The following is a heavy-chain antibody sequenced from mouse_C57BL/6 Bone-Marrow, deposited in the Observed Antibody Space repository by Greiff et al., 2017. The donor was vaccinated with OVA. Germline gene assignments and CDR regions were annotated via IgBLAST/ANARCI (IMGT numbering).Heavy chain of an antibody. CDR1: GYNFTSYW. J-gene: IGHJ3*01. D-gene: IGHD3-2*02. Sequence: QVQLQQPGAELVMPGASVKLSCKASGYNFTSYWMHWVKQRPGQGLEWIGEIDPSDSYTNYNQKFKGKSTLTVDKSSSTAYMQLSSLTSEDSAVYYCAREEGDSSGYWFAYWGQGTLVTVSA. CDR2: IDPSDSYT. V-gene: IGHV1-69*01. CDR3: AREEGDSSGYWFAY.